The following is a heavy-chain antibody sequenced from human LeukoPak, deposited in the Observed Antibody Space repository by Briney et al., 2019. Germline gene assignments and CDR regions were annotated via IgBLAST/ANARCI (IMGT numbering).Heavy chain of an antibody. J-gene: IGHJ5*02. CDR3: ASRYGSGSYYRNWFDP. V-gene: IGHV4-4*02. D-gene: IGHD3-10*01. CDR1: GGSISSSNW. Sequence: SGTLSLTCAVSGGSISSSNWWSWVRQPPGKGLEWIGEIYHSGSTNYNPSLKSRVTISVDKSKNQFSLKLSSVTAADTAVYYCASRYGSGSYYRNWFDPWGQGTRVTVSS. CDR2: IYHSGST.